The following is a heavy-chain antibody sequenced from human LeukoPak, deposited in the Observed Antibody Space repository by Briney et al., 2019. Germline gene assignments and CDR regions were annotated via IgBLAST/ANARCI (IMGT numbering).Heavy chain of an antibody. CDR1: GGSLSIYY. CDR2: IYNSGST. V-gene: IGHV4-59*01. Sequence: RSETLSLTCTVSGGSLSIYYWSWIRQPPGKGMEWVGYIYNSGSTNYTPSLKSRVTISVDTSKNQFSLKLTSVTAADTAVYDCVRARELTYWGQGTLVTVSS. D-gene: IGHD1-26*01. J-gene: IGHJ4*02. CDR3: VRARELTY.